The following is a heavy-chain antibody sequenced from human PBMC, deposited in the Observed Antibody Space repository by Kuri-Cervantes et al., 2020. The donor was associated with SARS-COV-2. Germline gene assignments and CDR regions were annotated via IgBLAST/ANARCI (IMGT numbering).Heavy chain of an antibody. V-gene: IGHV4-34*01. J-gene: IGHJ5*02. D-gene: IGHD5-12*01. CDR1: GGSISSYY. Sequence: SETLSLTCTVSGGSISSYYWSWIRQPPGKGLEWIGEINHSGSTNYNPSLKSRVTISVDTSKNQFSLKLSSVTAADTAVYYCASSGGYSGLNWFDPWGQGTLVTVSS. CDR3: ASSGGYSGLNWFDP. CDR2: INHSGST.